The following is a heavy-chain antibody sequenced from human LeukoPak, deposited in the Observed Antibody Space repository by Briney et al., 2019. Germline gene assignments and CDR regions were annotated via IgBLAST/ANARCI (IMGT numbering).Heavy chain of an antibody. CDR1: GGSFSGHY. CDR3: ARPRYGSGSLDS. CDR2: INHSGST. J-gene: IGHJ4*02. Sequence: KSSETLSLTCAVYGGSFSGHYWTWIRQPPGKELEWIGEINHSGSTTYNPSLNSRVTISVDTSKNQFSLRLSSVTAADTAVYYCARPRYGSGSLDSWGQGTLVTVSS. D-gene: IGHD3-10*01. V-gene: IGHV4-34*01.